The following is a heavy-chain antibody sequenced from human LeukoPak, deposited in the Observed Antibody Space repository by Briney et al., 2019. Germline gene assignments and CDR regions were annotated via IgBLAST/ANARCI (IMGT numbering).Heavy chain of an antibody. D-gene: IGHD4-23*01. CDR1: GVTVSSNH. CDR2: IYSGGGT. CDR3: AKLVTHFDY. Sequence: GGSLRLSCAVSGVTVSSNHMSWVRQAPGKGLEWVSAIYSGGGTYYADSVKGRFTLSRDISKNTLYLQMNSLRAEDTAVYYCAKLVTHFDYWGQGTLVTVSS. J-gene: IGHJ4*02. V-gene: IGHV3-66*01.